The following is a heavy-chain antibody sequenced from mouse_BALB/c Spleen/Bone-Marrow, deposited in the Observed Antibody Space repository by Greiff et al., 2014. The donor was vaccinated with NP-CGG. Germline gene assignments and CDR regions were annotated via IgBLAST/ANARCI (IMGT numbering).Heavy chain of an antibody. CDR3: ARVGSRLRGYFDV. D-gene: IGHD1-1*01. J-gene: IGHJ1*01. CDR2: IFPGTGTT. Sequence: VQLQQSGAELVKPGASGKWSCKTSGYTFTSYWFQGVKQRPGQGLGGIGEIFPGTGTTYYNEKFKGKATLTIDTSSSTAYMQLSSLTSEDSAVYFCARVGSRLRGYFDVWGAGTTVTVSS. V-gene: IGHV1S132*01. CDR1: GYTFTSYW.